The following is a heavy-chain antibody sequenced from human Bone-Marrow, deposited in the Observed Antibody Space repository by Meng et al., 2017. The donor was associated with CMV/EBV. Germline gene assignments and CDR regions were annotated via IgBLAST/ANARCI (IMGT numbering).Heavy chain of an antibody. CDR2: INSDGSST. D-gene: IGHD3-10*01. CDR1: GFTFRSYW. CDR3: ARRYGSGSYYNGPGAYYYYYYGMDV. J-gene: IGHJ6*02. V-gene: IGHV3-74*01. Sequence: GESLKISCAASGFTFRSYWMHWVRQAPGKGLVWVSRINSDGSSTSYADSVKGRFTISRDNAKNTLYLQMNSLRAEDTAVYYCARRYGSGSYYNGPGAYYYYYYGMDVWGQGTTVTV.